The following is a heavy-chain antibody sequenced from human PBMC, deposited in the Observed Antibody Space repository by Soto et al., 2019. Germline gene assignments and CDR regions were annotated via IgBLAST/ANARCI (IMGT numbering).Heavy chain of an antibody. D-gene: IGHD2-15*01. V-gene: IGHV1-69*13. J-gene: IGHJ3*02. Sequence: SVKVSCKASGGTFSSYAISWVRQAPGQGLEWMGGIIPIFGTANYAQKFQGRVTITADESTSTAYMELSSLRSEDTAVYYCARVDGGNPKGAFDIWGQGAMVTVSS. CDR2: IIPIFGTA. CDR3: ARVDGGNPKGAFDI. CDR1: GGTFSSYA.